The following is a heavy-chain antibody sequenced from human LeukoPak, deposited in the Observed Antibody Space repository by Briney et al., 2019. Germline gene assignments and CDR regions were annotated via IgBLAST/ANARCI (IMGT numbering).Heavy chain of an antibody. V-gene: IGHV4-38-2*01. CDR3: ARLGGSYINAFDI. CDR2: IYHSGST. J-gene: IGHJ3*02. Sequence: PSETLSLTCAVSGYSISSGYHWGWIRQPPGKGLEWIGSIYHSGSTYYNPSLKSRVTISVDTSKNQFSLKLSSVTAADTAVYYCARLGGSYINAFDIWGQGTMVTVSS. CDR1: GYSISSGYH. D-gene: IGHD1-26*01.